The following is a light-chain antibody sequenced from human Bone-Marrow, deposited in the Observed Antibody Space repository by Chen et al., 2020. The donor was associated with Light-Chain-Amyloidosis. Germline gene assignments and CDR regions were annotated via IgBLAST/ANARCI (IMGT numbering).Light chain of an antibody. V-gene: IGLV1-44*01. CDR3: AAWDDRVIGQV. J-gene: IGLJ1*01. CDR1: SSNIGANN. Sequence: QSALTQPPSTSGTPGLRVTISFSGSSSNIGANNVNWYQQLPGTAPKLVIYNDNQRPSGVPDRFSGSKSGTSASLAISGLQSEDEADYYCAAWDDRVIGQVFGTGTKVTVL. CDR2: NDN.